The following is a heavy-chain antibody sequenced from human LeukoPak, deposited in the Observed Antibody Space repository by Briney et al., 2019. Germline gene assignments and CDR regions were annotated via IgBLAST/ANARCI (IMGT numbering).Heavy chain of an antibody. CDR1: APSISSGYY. V-gene: IGHV4-38-2*02. CDR3: ARHSSGYYYERLYFDY. Sequence: SLSLSSTCTDSAPSISSGYYWACIRQPPGKGLGWIGSIYHTGGPYYNPSLKSRVTISVDTSTTHSSLKLSSVTAAGTAVYYCARHSSGYYYERLYFDYWGQGTLVTASS. CDR2: IYHTGGP. D-gene: IGHD3-22*01. J-gene: IGHJ4*02.